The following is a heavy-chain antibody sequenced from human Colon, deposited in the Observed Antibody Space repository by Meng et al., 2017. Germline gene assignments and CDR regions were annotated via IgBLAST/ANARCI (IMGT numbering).Heavy chain of an antibody. CDR1: GGFLNSDDFY. CDR3: ARDPLAVGPTDRGLDS. Sequence: QVQLQESGPGLVKPSQTASLTCTVSGGFLNSDDFYWSWIRQSPGGGLEWIGYIYSGGISHYNPSLKSRITMSIDTSKNQFSLQLTSVTAADTAIYYCARDPLAVGPTDRGLDSWGQGTLVTVSS. J-gene: IGHJ4*02. D-gene: IGHD1-26*01. CDR2: IYSGGIS. V-gene: IGHV4-30-4*01.